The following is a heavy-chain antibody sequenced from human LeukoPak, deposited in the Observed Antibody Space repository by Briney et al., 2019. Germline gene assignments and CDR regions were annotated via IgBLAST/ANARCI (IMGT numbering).Heavy chain of an antibody. CDR3: AGRDILAGATVFDP. CDR2: IFYSGST. CDR1: GGSISSYC. Sequence: PSETLSLTCTVSGGSISSYCWSWIRQPPGKGLEWIGYIFYSGSTNYNPSLKSRVTISVDTSKNQFSLKLSSVTAADTAVYYCAGRDILAGATVFDPWGQGTLVTVSA. D-gene: IGHD3-3*02. J-gene: IGHJ5*02. V-gene: IGHV4-59*01.